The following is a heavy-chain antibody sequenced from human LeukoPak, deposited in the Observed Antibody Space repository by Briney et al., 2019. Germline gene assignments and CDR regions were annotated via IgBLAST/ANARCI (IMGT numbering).Heavy chain of an antibody. J-gene: IGHJ6*03. Sequence: ASVKVSCKASGYTFTSYGISWVRQAPGQGLEWMGWISAYNGNTNYAQKLQGRVTMTTDTSTSTAYMELRSLRSDDTAVYYCARDSQLTGDRNYYYYYMDVWGKGTTVTVSS. CDR1: GYTFTSYG. V-gene: IGHV1-18*01. D-gene: IGHD7-27*01. CDR3: ARDSQLTGDRNYYYYYMDV. CDR2: ISAYNGNT.